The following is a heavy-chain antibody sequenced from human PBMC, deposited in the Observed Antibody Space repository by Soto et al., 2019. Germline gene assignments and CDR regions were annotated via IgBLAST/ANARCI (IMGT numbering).Heavy chain of an antibody. V-gene: IGHV4-31*01. J-gene: IGHJ6*02. D-gene: IGHD1-20*01. CDR2: ISYTGRS. CDR1: GGSINSAGYY. Sequence: QVQLQESGPGLVKPSQTLSLTCIVSGGSINSAGYYWSWFRQHPGKGLEWIGNISYTGRSDYNQYRKSPVPMEVDTSNNHFTLTLRSLTSADTAVYFCARLPSNINYPIDVWGLGTTVTVSS. CDR3: ARLPSNINYPIDV.